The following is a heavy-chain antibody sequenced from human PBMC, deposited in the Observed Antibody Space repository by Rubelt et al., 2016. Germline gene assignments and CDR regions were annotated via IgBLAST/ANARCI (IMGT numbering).Heavy chain of an antibody. CDR2: INHSGSI. J-gene: IGHJ4*02. CDR3: ARHGTDSGRYDFF. V-gene: IGHV4-34*01. CDR1: GGSFSNNY. D-gene: IGHD1-26*01. Sequence: QVQLQQWGAGLLKPSETLSLTCGVYGGSFSNNYWSWIRQPPGKGLEWIGEINHSGSINYNPSLKRRVTVSVDTSRRQFSRKLRSWTAPGTAVYYCARHGTDSGRYDFFWGQGTLVTVSS.